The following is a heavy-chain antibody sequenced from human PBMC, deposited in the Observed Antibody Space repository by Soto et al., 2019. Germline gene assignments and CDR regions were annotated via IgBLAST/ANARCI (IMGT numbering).Heavy chain of an antibody. V-gene: IGHV4-4*02. J-gene: IGHJ3*02. D-gene: IGHD6-13*01. CDR3: ARLLGAAAGYAFDI. CDR1: RGSISSSNW. Sequence: PSETLSLTCAVSRGSISSSNWWSWVRQPPGKGLEWIGEIYYSESANYNPSLKSRVTISVDTSKDQFSLRLRSVTAADTAVYYCARLLGAAAGYAFDIWGQGTMVTVSS. CDR2: IYYSESA.